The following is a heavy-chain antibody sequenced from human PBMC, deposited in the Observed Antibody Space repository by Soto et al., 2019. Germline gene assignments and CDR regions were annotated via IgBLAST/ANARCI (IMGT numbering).Heavy chain of an antibody. CDR1: CGSISSGGYY. V-gene: IGHV4-31*03. Sequence: SETLSLTCTFSCGSISSGGYYWSWIRQHPGKGLEWIGYIYYSGSTYYNPSLKSRVTMSVDTSKNQFSLKLSSVTAADTAVYYCARSGGSGIDPWGQGTQVTVSS. CDR3: ARSGGSGIDP. D-gene: IGHD3-10*01. CDR2: IYYSGST. J-gene: IGHJ5*02.